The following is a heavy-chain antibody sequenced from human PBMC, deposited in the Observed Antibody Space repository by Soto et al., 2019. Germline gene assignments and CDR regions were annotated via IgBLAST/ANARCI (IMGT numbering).Heavy chain of an antibody. CDR1: GFSFSQYW. J-gene: IGHJ4*02. CDR3: TRLYDDS. D-gene: IGHD3-16*01. CDR2: INQDGDDK. V-gene: IGHV3-7*03. Sequence: EVQSVESGGGEVQPGGSLRLSCAASGFSFSQYWLSWVRQAPGKGPEWVTKINQDGDDKKYVDSVKGRFTTSRDNAKNSLYLQMNSLRAEDTAVYYCTRLYDDSWGQGTLVTVSS.